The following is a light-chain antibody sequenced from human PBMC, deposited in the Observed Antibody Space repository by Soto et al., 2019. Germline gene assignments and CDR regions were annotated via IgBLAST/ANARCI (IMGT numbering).Light chain of an antibody. J-gene: IGLJ1*01. V-gene: IGLV2-14*01. Sequence: QSVLTQPVSVSGSPGQSITVSCTGTSSDVGGYNYVSWYQQHPGKAPKLMIYDVTNRPSGVSDRFSGSKSGNTASLTISGLQAENEADYYCSSYTSSHTLVFGSGTKVTVL. CDR1: SSDVGGYNY. CDR3: SSYTSSHTLV. CDR2: DVT.